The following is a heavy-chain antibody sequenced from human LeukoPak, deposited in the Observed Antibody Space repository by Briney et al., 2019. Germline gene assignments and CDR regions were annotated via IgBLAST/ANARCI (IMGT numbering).Heavy chain of an antibody. D-gene: IGHD2-2*01. V-gene: IGHV4-34*01. CDR1: GGSFSGYY. CDR3: ARGLDVVVPAAPNWFDP. CDR2: INHSGST. Sequence: PSETLSLTCAVYGGSFSGYYWSWLRQPPGKGLEWIGEINHSGSTNYNPSLKSRVTISVDTSKNQFSLKLSSVTAADTAVYYCARGLDVVVPAAPNWFDPWGQGTLVTVSS. J-gene: IGHJ5*02.